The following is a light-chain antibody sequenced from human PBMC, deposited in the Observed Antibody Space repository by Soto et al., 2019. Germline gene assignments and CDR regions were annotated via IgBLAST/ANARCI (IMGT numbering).Light chain of an antibody. Sequence: DIQMTQSPSSLSASVGDRVTITCRASQGIRTFLAWYQQKPGKVPKLLIYGASTLQSGVPSRFSGSGSGTDFTRTISSLQPEDVATYYCQTYNSAPWTFGQGTKVEFK. CDR3: QTYNSAPWT. J-gene: IGKJ1*01. CDR1: QGIRTF. CDR2: GAS. V-gene: IGKV1-27*01.